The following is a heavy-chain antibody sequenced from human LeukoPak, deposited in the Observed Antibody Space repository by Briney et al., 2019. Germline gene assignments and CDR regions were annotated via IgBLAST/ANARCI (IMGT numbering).Heavy chain of an antibody. CDR1: GGSISSYY. J-gene: IGHJ5*02. Sequence: PSETLSLTCTVSGGSISSYYWSWIRQPPGKGLEWIGYSYYSGSTYYHPSLKSRVTISVDRSKNQFSLKLNSVTAADTAVYYCARSGGYYNWFDPWGQGTLVTVSS. V-gene: IGHV4-59*08. D-gene: IGHD3-3*01. CDR2: SYYSGST. CDR3: ARSGGYYNWFDP.